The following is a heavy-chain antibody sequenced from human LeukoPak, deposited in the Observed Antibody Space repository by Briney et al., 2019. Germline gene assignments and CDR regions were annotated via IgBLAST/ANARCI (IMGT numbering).Heavy chain of an antibody. Sequence: GGSLRLSCAASGFTFSSYAMHWVRQAPGKGLEWVAIISYDGSNNYYADSVKGRFTISRDNSKNTLYLQMNSLRVEDTAVYYCARTGGWAYFDYWGQGTLVTVSS. CDR3: ARTGGWAYFDY. J-gene: IGHJ4*02. V-gene: IGHV3-30-3*01. D-gene: IGHD6-19*01. CDR1: GFTFSSYA. CDR2: ISYDGSNN.